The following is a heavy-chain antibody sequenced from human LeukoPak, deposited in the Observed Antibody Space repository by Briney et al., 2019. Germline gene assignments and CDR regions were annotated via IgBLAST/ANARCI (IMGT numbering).Heavy chain of an antibody. CDR2: ISGSGDST. CDR1: GFTFSSYA. V-gene: IGHV3-23*01. Sequence: GGSLRLSCAASGFTFSSYAMSWVRQAPGKGLEWVSAISGSGDSTYYGDSVKGRFTISRDNSKNTLYLQMNSLRAEDTAVYHCAKTRPLDSSSWSHGDYWGQGTLVTVSS. CDR3: AKTRPLDSSSWSHGDY. J-gene: IGHJ4*02. D-gene: IGHD6-13*01.